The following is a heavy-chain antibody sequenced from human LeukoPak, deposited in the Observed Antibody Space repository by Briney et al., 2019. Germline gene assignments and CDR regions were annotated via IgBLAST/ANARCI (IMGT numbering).Heavy chain of an antibody. Sequence: GRSLRLSCAASGFTFSSYGMHWVRQAPGKGLEWVAVIWYDGSNKYYADSVKGRFTISRDNSKNTLYLQMNSLRAEDTAVYYCARPGRYDSSGYYAYWYFDLWGRSTLVTVSS. CDR2: IWYDGSNK. CDR3: ARPGRYDSSGYYAYWYFDL. V-gene: IGHV3-33*01. J-gene: IGHJ2*01. CDR1: GFTFSSYG. D-gene: IGHD3-22*01.